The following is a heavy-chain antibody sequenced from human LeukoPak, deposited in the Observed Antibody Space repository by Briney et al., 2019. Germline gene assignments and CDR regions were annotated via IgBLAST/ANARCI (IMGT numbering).Heavy chain of an antibody. CDR3: ANPPYGDPTGGIFDS. J-gene: IGHJ4*02. CDR2: ISGSGGST. V-gene: IGHV3-23*01. Sequence: GGSRRLSCAASGLTFSSYVMSWVRQAPGKGLEWVSSISGSGGSTYYADSVKGRFTISRDNSKNSLYLQMNSLRAEDTAVYFCANPPYGDPTGGIFDSWGQGTLVTVSS. CDR1: GLTFSSYV. D-gene: IGHD4-17*01.